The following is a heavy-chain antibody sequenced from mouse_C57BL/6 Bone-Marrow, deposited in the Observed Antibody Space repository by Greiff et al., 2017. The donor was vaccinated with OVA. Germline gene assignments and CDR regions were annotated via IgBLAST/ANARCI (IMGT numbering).Heavy chain of an antibody. CDR1: GYTFTSYW. J-gene: IGHJ4*01. Sequence: QVQLQQPGAELVKPGASVKLSCKASGYTFTSYWMHWVKQRPGQGLEWIGMIYPSNGSTNYNEKFKSKATLTVDKSSSTAYMQLSSLTSEDSAVYYCARRRWGAMDYWGQGTSVTVSS. D-gene: IGHD2-3*01. CDR2: IYPSNGST. CDR3: ARRRWGAMDY. V-gene: IGHV1-64*01.